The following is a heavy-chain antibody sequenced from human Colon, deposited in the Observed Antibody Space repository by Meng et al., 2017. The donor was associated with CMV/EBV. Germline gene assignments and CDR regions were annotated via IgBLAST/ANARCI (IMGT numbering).Heavy chain of an antibody. CDR1: GYSISSGYY. D-gene: IGHD1-26*01. V-gene: IGHV4-38-2*02. CDR3: AKLRGGPYYYSGMDV. J-gene: IGHJ6*02. Sequence: SETLSLTCTVSGYSISSGYYWSWIRQPPGKGLEWIGEVNHSGSTNYNPSLKSRVTISVDTSKNQFSLKVNSLTVADTAVYYCAKLRGGPYYYSGMDVWGQGTTVTVSS. CDR2: VNHSGST.